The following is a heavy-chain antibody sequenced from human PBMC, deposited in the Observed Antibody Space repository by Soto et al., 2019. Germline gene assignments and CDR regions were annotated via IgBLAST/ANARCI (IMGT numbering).Heavy chain of an antibody. CDR3: ASFAGWVNYYNMRGYYYDHAKDV. V-gene: IGHV1-2*02. CDR2: INPNSGGR. J-gene: IGHJ6*02. Sequence: VKVSCKASGYAFSDYFVHWVRQAPGQGLQWVGWINPNSGGRNYAQQFQGRVTMTRDTSISTVYMELSRLKSDDTAVYYCASFAGWVNYYNMRGYYYDHAKDVWRQGAPVTVS. CDR1: GYAFSDYF. D-gene: IGHD3-10*01.